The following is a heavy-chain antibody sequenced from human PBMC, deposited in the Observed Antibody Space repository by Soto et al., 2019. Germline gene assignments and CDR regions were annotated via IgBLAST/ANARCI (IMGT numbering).Heavy chain of an antibody. D-gene: IGHD4-17*01. CDR2: IDTDGGGT. V-gene: IGHV3-74*01. CDR3: ATVFDG. J-gene: IGHJ4*02. CDR1: GFTFRSHR. Sequence: EVQLVESGGGLVQPGGSLRVSCAASGFTFRSHRIHWVRQAPGKGLEWVSRIDTDGGGTSYADSVKGRFTISTDNAKNTVDLEMKGRRVEDAAVYYCATVFDGGGQGTLVTVSS.